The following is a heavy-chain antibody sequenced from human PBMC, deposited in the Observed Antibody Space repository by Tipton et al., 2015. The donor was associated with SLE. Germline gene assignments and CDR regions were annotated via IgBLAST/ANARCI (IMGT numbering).Heavy chain of an antibody. D-gene: IGHD5-12*01. Sequence: TLSLTCAVYGGSISSHYWSWIRQPPGKGLEWIGYIYYSGSTNYNPSLKSRVTISVDTSKNQFSLKLSSVTAADTAVYYCAREGDSGYVSNWFDPWGQGTLVTVSS. V-gene: IGHV4-59*11. CDR1: GGSISSHY. J-gene: IGHJ5*02. CDR3: AREGDSGYVSNWFDP. CDR2: IYYSGST.